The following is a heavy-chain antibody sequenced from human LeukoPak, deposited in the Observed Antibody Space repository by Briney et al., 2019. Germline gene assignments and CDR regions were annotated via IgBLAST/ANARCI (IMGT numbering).Heavy chain of an antibody. D-gene: IGHD1-26*01. V-gene: IGHV3-30*18. CDR2: ISYDGSNK. CDR3: AKRTKVGATTFYYYGMDV. Sequence: GGSLRLSCAASGFTFSSYGMHWVRQAPGKGLDWVALISYDGSNKYYADSVKGRFTISRDNSKNTLYLQMDSLRSEDTAVYYCAKRTKVGATTFYYYGMDVWGQGTTVTVSS. J-gene: IGHJ6*02. CDR1: GFTFSSYG.